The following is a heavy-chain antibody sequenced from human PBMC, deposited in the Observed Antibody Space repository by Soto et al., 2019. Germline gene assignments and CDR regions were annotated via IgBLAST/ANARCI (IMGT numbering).Heavy chain of an antibody. CDR1: GFTFSSYA. Sequence: QVQLVESGGGVVQPGRSLRLSCAASGFTFSSYAMHWVRQAPGKGLEWVAVISYDGSNKYYADSVKGRFTISRDNSKNTLYLQMYSLRAEDTAVYYCARTAMVVNDAFDIWGQGTMVTVSS. CDR3: ARTAMVVNDAFDI. D-gene: IGHD5-18*01. V-gene: IGHV3-30-3*01. J-gene: IGHJ3*02. CDR2: ISYDGSNK.